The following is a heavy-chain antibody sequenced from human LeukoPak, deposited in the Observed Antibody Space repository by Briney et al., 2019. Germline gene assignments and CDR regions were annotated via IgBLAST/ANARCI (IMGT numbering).Heavy chain of an antibody. Sequence: GGSLRLSCAASGFTFSSYAMSWVRQAPGKGLEWVSTISASDGSTYYADSVKGRFTISRDNAKNSLYLQMNSLRAEDTALYYCAKDVYYYDSSGYYNFDYWGQGTLVTVSS. D-gene: IGHD3-22*01. J-gene: IGHJ4*02. CDR3: AKDVYYYDSSGYYNFDY. CDR1: GFTFSSYA. V-gene: IGHV3-23*01. CDR2: ISASDGST.